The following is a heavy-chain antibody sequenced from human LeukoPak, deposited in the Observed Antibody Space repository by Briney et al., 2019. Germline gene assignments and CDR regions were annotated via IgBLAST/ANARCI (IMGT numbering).Heavy chain of an antibody. CDR3: ARGGLRYFDWLLQEFDY. J-gene: IGHJ4*02. Sequence: SGTLSLTCAVYGGSFSGYYWSWIRQPPGKGLEWIGEINHSGSTNYNPSLKRRVTISVDTSKDQFSLKLSSETAADTAVYYCARGGLRYFDWLLQEFDYWGQGTLVTVSS. D-gene: IGHD3-9*01. CDR1: GGSFSGYY. V-gene: IGHV4-34*01. CDR2: INHSGST.